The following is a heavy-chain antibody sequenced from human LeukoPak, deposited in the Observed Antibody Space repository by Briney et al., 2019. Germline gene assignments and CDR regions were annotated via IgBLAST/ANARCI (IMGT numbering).Heavy chain of an antibody. CDR2: IYHSGST. CDR1: GYSISSGYY. J-gene: IGHJ3*02. Sequence: MSSETLSLTCTVSGYSISSGYYWGWIRQPPGKGLEWIGSIYHSGSTYYNPSLKSRVTISVDTSKKQFSLKLSSVTAADTAVYYCARSMKLVAFDIWGQGTMVTVSS. CDR3: ARSMKLVAFDI. D-gene: IGHD2-21*01. V-gene: IGHV4-38-2*02.